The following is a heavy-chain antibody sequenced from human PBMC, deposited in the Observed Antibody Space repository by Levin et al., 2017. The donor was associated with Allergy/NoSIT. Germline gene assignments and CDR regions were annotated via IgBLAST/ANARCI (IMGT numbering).Heavy chain of an antibody. CDR2: IYYSGST. CDR1: GGSISSSSYY. D-gene: IGHD6-19*01. V-gene: IGHV4-39*01. Sequence: SCTVSGGSISSSSYYWGWIRQPPGKGLEWIGSIYYSGSTYYNPSLKSRVTISVDTSKNQFSLKLSSVTAADTAVYYCATLGEQWLVARYYGMDVWGQGTTVTVSS. J-gene: IGHJ6*02. CDR3: ATLGEQWLVARYYGMDV.